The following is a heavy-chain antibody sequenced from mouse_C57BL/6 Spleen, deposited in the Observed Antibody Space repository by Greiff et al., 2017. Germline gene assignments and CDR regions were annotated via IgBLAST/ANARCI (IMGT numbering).Heavy chain of an antibody. Sequence: QVQLQQSGAELVRPGTSVKVSCKASGYAFTNYLIEWVKQRPGQGLEWIGVINPGSGGTNYNEKFKGKATLTADKSSSTAYMQLSSLTSEDSAVYFCARSHYGSSYDWFAYWGQGTLVTVSA. J-gene: IGHJ3*01. CDR2: INPGSGGT. V-gene: IGHV1-54*01. D-gene: IGHD1-1*01. CDR1: GYAFTNYL. CDR3: ARSHYGSSYDWFAY.